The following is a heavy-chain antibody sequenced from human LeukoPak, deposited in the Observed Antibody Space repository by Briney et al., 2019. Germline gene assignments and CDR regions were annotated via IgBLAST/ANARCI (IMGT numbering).Heavy chain of an antibody. CDR3: ARDLRGIRGVGSNWFDP. Sequence: SQTLSLTCSVSGDSISRGGYYWSWIRQHPGTGLERIGYIFYSGSTYYNPSLKSRLNISVDTSKNQFSLMLTSVTAADTAVYYCARDLRGIRGVGSNWFDPWGQGTLVTVSS. D-gene: IGHD3-10*01. V-gene: IGHV4-31*03. J-gene: IGHJ5*02. CDR2: IFYSGST. CDR1: GDSISRGGYY.